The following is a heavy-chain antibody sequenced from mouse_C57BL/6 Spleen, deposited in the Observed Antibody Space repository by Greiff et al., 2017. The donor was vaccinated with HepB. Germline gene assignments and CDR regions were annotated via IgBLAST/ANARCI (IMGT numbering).Heavy chain of an antibody. Sequence: EVKLMESGGGLVKPGGSLKLSCAASGFTFSSYAMSWVRQTPEKRLEWVATISDGGSYTYYPDNVKGRFTISRDNAKNNLYLQMSHLKSEDTAMYYCARDRYYGSRYAMDYWGQGTSVTVSS. CDR3: ARDRYYGSRYAMDY. V-gene: IGHV5-4*01. J-gene: IGHJ4*01. CDR1: GFTFSSYA. CDR2: ISDGGSYT. D-gene: IGHD1-1*01.